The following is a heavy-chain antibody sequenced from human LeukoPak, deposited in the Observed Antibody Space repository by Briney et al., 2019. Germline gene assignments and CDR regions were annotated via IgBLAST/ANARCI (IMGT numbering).Heavy chain of an antibody. D-gene: IGHD3-22*01. V-gene: IGHV3-48*03. CDR1: GSTFSSYE. CDR3: AREKLSFFDSSGYFDY. J-gene: IGHJ4*02. CDR2: ISSSGSAI. Sequence: PGGSLRLSCAASGSTFSSYEMNWVRQAPGKGLEWVSFISSSGSAIHYADSVRGRFTISRDNAKNSLYLQMSRLRAEDTAVYYCAREKLSFFDSSGYFDYWGQGTLVTVSS.